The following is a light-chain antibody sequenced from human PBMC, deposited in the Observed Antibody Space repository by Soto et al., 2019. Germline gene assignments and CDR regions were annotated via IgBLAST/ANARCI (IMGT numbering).Light chain of an antibody. CDR3: QQYNSYPWT. Sequence: DIQMTQSPSSLSASVGDRVTITCRASQSISSNLNWYQQKPGKAPKLLIYAASTLQGGVPSRFSGSGSGTEFTLTISSLQPDDFATYYCQQYNSYPWTFGQGTKVDIK. J-gene: IGKJ1*01. V-gene: IGKV1-17*01. CDR1: QSISSN. CDR2: AAS.